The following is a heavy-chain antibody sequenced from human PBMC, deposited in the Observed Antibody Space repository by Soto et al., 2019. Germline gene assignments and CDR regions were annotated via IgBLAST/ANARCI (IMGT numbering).Heavy chain of an antibody. Sequence: PGGSLRLSCAASGFTFSNYAMSWVRQAPRKGLEWVSAIGGGGSGTNFADSVKGRFTISRDNSKNTLYLQMNSLRAEDTAIYYCAKDFLSSGWFAYGMDVWGQGTTVTVSS. CDR3: AKDFLSSGWFAYGMDV. J-gene: IGHJ6*02. CDR1: GFTFSNYA. CDR2: IGGGGSGT. D-gene: IGHD6-13*01. V-gene: IGHV3-23*01.